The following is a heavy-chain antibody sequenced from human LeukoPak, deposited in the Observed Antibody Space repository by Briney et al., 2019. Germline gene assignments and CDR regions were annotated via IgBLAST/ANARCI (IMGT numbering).Heavy chain of an antibody. J-gene: IGHJ6*02. CDR1: GFTFSNYG. V-gene: IGHV3-30*18. D-gene: IGHD3-10*01. Sequence: GKPVRLSCEASGFTFSNYGMHWVRQAPGKGLEWVALLSYDGRNEYWSDSVKGRFAISRDNLRNTLYLQMNSLRSEDTAVYFCAKVARGPITKVRGVFTYYKYGLEAWGQRTPGSASS. CDR2: LSYDGRNE. CDR3: AKVARGPITKVRGVFTYYKYGLEA.